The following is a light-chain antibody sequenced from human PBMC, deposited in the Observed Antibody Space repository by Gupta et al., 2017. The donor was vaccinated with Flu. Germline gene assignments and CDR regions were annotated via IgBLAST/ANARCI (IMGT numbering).Light chain of an antibody. CDR2: EVS. CDR3: CSYAGSNDFV. Sequence: QSALTQPPSASGSPGQSVTVSCSGTRSDVGGYNYVSWYQQHPGKAPKLMIYEVSKRPSGVPARFSGSKSGNTASLTVSGLQAEDEADYYCCSYAGSNDFVFGTGTKVTVL. J-gene: IGLJ1*01. CDR1: RSDVGGYNY. V-gene: IGLV2-8*01.